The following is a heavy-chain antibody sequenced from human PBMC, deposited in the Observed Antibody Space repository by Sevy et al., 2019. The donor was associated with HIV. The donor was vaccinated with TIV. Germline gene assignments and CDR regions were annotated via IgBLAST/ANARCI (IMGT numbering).Heavy chain of an antibody. CDR3: AKGLGMVQGALLSDDI. CDR2: IRYDGTTK. D-gene: IGHD3-10*01. Sequence: GGSLRLSCAASGFTFRTYGMYWVRQAPGKGLEWVAFIRYDGTTKYYAASVKGRFTISRDNSKNTLYLQMSSLRAEDTAVFYCAKGLGMVQGALLSDDIWGQGTMVTVSS. CDR1: GFTFRTYG. V-gene: IGHV3-30*02. J-gene: IGHJ3*02.